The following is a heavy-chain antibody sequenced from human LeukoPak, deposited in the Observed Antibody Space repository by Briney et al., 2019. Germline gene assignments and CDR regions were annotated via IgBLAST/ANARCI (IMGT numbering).Heavy chain of an antibody. CDR3: ARDEAVGASLDY. CDR2: ISSSSTI. V-gene: IGHV3-48*01. CDR1: GFTFSSYS. J-gene: IGHJ4*02. Sequence: GGSLRLSCAASGFTFSSYSMNWVRQAPGKGLEWVSYISSSSTIYYADSVKGRFTISRDNAKNSLYLQMNSLRAEDTAVYYCARDEAVGASLDYWGQGTLVTVSS. D-gene: IGHD1-26*01.